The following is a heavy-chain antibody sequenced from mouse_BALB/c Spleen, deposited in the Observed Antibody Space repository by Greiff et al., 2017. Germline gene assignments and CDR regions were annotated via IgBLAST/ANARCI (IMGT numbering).Heavy chain of an antibody. V-gene: IGHV14-3*02. CDR1: GFNIKDTY. CDR2: IDPANGNT. J-gene: IGHJ4*01. Sequence: EVQLQQSGAELVKPGASVKLSCTASGFNIKDTYMHWVKQRPEQGLEWIGRIDPANGNTKYDPKFQGKATITADTSSNTAYLQLSSLTSEDTAVYYCAEGSSYAMDYWGQGTSVTVSS. D-gene: IGHD1-1*01. CDR3: AEGSSYAMDY.